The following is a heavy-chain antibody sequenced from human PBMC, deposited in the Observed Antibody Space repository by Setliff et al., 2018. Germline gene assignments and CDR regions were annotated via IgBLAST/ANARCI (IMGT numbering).Heavy chain of an antibody. CDR2: VYSDGDT. CDR3: ARERQGGFLEWSPLDP. CDR1: GGLIYDHW. D-gene: IGHD3-3*01. J-gene: IGHJ5*02. V-gene: IGHV4-4*07. Sequence: SETLSLTCSVSGGLIYDHWWTWVRQPAGEEFQWIGRVYSDGDTEYNPSLKSRVTISVDTSNNQFSLHLTSVTAADTARYFCARERQGGFLEWSPLDPWCQGILVTVSS.